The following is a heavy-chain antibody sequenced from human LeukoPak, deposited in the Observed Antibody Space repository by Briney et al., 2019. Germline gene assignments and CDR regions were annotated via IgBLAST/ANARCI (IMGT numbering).Heavy chain of an antibody. CDR3: ARDGDTYYYNNSGYYYEY. CDR1: GYSISNVYY. Sequence: PSETLSLTCAVSGYSISNVYYLGWIRQPPGKGLEWIGSIYHSGSPYYNPSLKNRVTISVDTSKNKFSLTLHPVTAADRAVFFCARDGDTYYYNNSGYYYEYWGQGTLVTVSS. D-gene: IGHD3-22*01. J-gene: IGHJ4*02. CDR2: IYHSGSP. V-gene: IGHV4-38-2*02.